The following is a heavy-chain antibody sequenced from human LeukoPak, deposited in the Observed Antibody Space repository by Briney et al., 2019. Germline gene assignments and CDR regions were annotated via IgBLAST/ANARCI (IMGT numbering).Heavy chain of an antibody. CDR2: IKQDGSEE. CDR3: ARDGLGSAFDY. J-gene: IGHJ4*02. D-gene: IGHD3/OR15-3a*01. Sequence: QSGGSLRLSCAASGFTFSSYWMTWLRQAPGKGLEWVANIKQDGSEEYYVDSVKGRFTISRDNAKNSLYLQMNSLRAEDTAVYYCARDGLGSAFDYWGQGTLVTVSS. V-gene: IGHV3-7*01. CDR1: GFTFSSYW.